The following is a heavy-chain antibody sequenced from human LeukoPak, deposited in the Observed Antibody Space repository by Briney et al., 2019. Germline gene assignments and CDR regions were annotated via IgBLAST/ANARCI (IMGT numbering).Heavy chain of an antibody. D-gene: IGHD5-12*01. Sequence: GGSLRLSCAASGFTFSSYGMHWVRQAPGKGLEWVAVISYDGSNKYYADSVKGRFTISRDNSKNTLYLQMNSLRAEDTAVYYCAKEGGTAYGGYEDAFDIWGQGTMVTISS. CDR1: GFTFSSYG. J-gene: IGHJ3*02. CDR3: AKEGGTAYGGYEDAFDI. CDR2: ISYDGSNK. V-gene: IGHV3-30*18.